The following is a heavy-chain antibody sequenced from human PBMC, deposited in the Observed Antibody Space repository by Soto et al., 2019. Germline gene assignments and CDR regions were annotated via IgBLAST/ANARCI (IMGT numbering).Heavy chain of an antibody. CDR2: IGSSSNII. D-gene: IGHD6-13*01. CDR3: AKFRGFDYSPLDY. CDR1: GFTFSDYG. Sequence: EVQLVESGGGLVQPGGSLRLSCAASGFTFSDYGMNWVRQAPGKGLEWLSYIGSSSNIIHYADSVKGRFTISRDNAKNSLYLQMSSLRDEDTSVYYCAKFRGFDYSPLDYWGQGTLVTVSS. V-gene: IGHV3-48*02. J-gene: IGHJ4*02.